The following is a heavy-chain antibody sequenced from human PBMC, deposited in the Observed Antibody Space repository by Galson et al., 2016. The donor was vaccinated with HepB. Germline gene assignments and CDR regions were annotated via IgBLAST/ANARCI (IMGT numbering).Heavy chain of an antibody. CDR3: AHRGFPIFGGVIESSAYAFDV. V-gene: IGHV2-5*02. Sequence: PALVKPTQTLTLTCSFSGFSLRTSGVGVGWIRQSPGKALEWLALIYWDDDKRYSPSLKSRLTITKDTSKNQVNLTLTDMDPVDTATYYCAHRGFPIFGGVIESSAYAFDVWGQGTLVIVSS. D-gene: IGHD3-3*01. J-gene: IGHJ3*01. CDR2: IYWDDDK. CDR1: GFSLRTSGVG.